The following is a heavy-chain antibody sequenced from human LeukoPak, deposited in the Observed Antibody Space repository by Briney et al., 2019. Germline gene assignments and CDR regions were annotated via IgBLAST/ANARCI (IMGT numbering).Heavy chain of an antibody. V-gene: IGHV3-30*18. D-gene: IGHD2-15*01. Sequence: GRSLRLSCAASGFTFSSYGMHWVRQAPGKGLEWVAVKSYDGSNKYYADSVKGRFTISRDNSKNTLYLQMNSLRAEDTAVYYCAKDKDIVVVVAATGACDYWGQGTLVTVSS. CDR3: AKDKDIVVVVAATGACDY. CDR1: GFTFSSYG. CDR2: KSYDGSNK. J-gene: IGHJ4*02.